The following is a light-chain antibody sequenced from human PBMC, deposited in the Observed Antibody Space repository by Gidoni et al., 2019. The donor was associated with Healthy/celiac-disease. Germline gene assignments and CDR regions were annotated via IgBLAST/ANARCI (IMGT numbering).Light chain of an antibody. CDR1: QSISSY. CDR2: AAS. V-gene: IGKV1-39*01. CDR3: QQSYSNPSMYT. J-gene: IGKJ2*01. Sequence: EIQLTQSPSPLSASVGDRVTITCRASQSISSYLNWFQQKPGKAPKLLIYAASSLQSGVPSRFSDSGSGTEFALTISSLQPEDFATYYCQQSYSNPSMYTFGQGTKLEIK.